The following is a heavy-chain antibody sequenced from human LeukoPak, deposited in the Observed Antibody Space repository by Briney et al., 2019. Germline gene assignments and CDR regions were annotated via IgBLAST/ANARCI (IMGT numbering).Heavy chain of an antibody. Sequence: GGSLRLSCAASGFTFSSYGMHWVRHAPGQGLDLVAVISYDGSNKYYADSVKGRFTISRDNSKNTLYLQMNSLRAEDTAVYYCAKDLEEGYYDSSGYYPSSPPDYWGQGTLVTVSS. V-gene: IGHV3-30*18. CDR2: ISYDGSNK. CDR1: GFTFSSYG. D-gene: IGHD3-22*01. CDR3: AKDLEEGYYDSSGYYPSSPPDY. J-gene: IGHJ4*02.